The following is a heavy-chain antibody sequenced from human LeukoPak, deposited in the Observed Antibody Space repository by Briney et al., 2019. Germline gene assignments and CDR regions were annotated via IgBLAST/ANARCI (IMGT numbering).Heavy chain of an antibody. V-gene: IGHV1-2*02. Sequence: ASVKVSFKASGYTFTRYYIHWVRQAPGQGLEWVGWINPNTGDTSYAQKFQGRVTLTGDTSITTAYMELSSLRSDDTAVYYCARDLFLAATEREGDDYWGQGTLVTVSS. J-gene: IGHJ4*02. CDR3: ARDLFLAATEREGDDY. CDR2: INPNTGDT. D-gene: IGHD6-13*01. CDR1: GYTFTRYY.